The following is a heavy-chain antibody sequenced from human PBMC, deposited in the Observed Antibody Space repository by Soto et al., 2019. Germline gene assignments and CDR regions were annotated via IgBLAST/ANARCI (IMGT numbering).Heavy chain of an antibody. CDR2: INRDGSST. CDR3: ASDRTHGDFWSGYSPPWSFDL. Sequence: EVQLVESGGGLVQPGGSLRLSCAASGFTFSSYWMHWVRQAPGKGLVWVSLINRDGSSTSYADSVKGRFTISRDNAKNTVYLRMNSLRAADTAVYYCASDRTHGDFWSGYSPPWSFDLWGRGTLVTVSS. J-gene: IGHJ2*01. D-gene: IGHD3-3*01. V-gene: IGHV3-74*01. CDR1: GFTFSSYW.